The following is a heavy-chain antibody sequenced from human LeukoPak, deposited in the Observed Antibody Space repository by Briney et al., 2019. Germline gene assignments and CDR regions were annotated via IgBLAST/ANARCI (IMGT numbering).Heavy chain of an antibody. CDR1: GYTLTELS. Sequence: GASVRVSCKVSGYTLTELSMHWVRQAPGKGLEWMGGFDPEDGETIYAQKFQGRVTMTEDTSTDTAYMELSSLRSEDTAVYYCATVLSEREVGVAFDIWGQGTMVTVSS. V-gene: IGHV1-24*01. CDR3: ATVLSEREVGVAFDI. CDR2: FDPEDGET. J-gene: IGHJ3*02. D-gene: IGHD3-10*01.